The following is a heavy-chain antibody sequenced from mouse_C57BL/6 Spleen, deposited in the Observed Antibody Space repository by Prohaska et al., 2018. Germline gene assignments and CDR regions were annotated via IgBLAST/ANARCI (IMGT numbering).Heavy chain of an antibody. CDR1: GYTFTDHN. CDR3: ASPSNSIDY. V-gene: IGHV1-22*01. CDR2: INPNNVGT. D-gene: IGHD4-1*01. J-gene: IGHJ2*01. Sequence: SVKMSCKASGYTFTDHNMHWGKQSYGKSLEGIGYINPNNVGTSYNQKFKGKGTLTVNKSCSTAYIELRSLRSEGSAVYYCASPSNSIDYWGQGTTLTVSS.